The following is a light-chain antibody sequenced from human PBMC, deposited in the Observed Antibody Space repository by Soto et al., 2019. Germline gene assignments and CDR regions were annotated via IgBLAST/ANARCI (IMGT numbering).Light chain of an antibody. V-gene: IGLV1-44*01. CDR3: AAWDDSLTGPV. Sequence: QLVLTQPPSASGTPGQRVTISCSGSSSNIGSNTVNWYQQLPGMAPKLLIYSNNQRPSGVPDRFSGSKSGTSASLAISGLQSEDEADYYCAAWDDSLTGPVFGGGTKLTVL. CDR1: SSNIGSNT. CDR2: SNN. J-gene: IGLJ2*01.